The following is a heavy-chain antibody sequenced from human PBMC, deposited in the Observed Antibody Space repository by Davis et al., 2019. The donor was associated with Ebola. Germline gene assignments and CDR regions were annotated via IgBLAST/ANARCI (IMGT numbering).Heavy chain of an antibody. D-gene: IGHD3-22*01. J-gene: IGHJ3*02. CDR2: INPITGGT. Sequence: ASVKVSCKASGYRFTSYYMHWVRQAPGQGLEWMGIINPITGGTSYAQNFQVRVNMTRDTSTSTVYVELSSLRSEGTAVYYCAREGGRYYDSSGYVFDIWGQGTMVKVSS. CDR1: GYRFTSYY. CDR3: AREGGRYYDSSGYVFDI. V-gene: IGHV1-46*01.